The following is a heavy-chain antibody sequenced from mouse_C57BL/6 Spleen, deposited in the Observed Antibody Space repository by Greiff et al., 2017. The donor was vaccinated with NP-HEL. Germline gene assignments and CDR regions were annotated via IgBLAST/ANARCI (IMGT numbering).Heavy chain of an antibody. D-gene: IGHD2-5*01. CDR3: ARNAYYSNPNYAMDY. CDR2: ISYDGSN. V-gene: IGHV3-6*01. J-gene: IGHJ4*01. Sequence: EVQLQESGPGLVKPSLSLSLTCSVTGYSITSGYYWNWIRQFPGNKLEWMGYISYDGSNNYNPSLKNRISITRDTSKNQFFLKLNSVTTEDTATYYCARNAYYSNPNYAMDYWGQGTSVTVSS. CDR1: GYSITSGYY.